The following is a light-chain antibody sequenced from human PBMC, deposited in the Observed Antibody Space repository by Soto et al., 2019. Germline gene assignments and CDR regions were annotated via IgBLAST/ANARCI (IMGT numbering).Light chain of an antibody. CDR3: FSYAGDSVYV. V-gene: IGLV2-23*02. CDR1: NGDVGSYNL. J-gene: IGLJ1*01. Sequence: QSALTQPASVSGSPRQSITISCTGTNGDVGSYNLVSWFQQHPGKAPKLVIYEVTKRPSGVSDRISGSKSGNTDSLTISGLQAEDEADYYCFSYAGDSVYVFGTGTKV. CDR2: EVT.